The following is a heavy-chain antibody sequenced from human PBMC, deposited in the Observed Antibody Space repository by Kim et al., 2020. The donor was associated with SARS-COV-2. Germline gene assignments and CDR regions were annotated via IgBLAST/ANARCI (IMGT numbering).Heavy chain of an antibody. V-gene: IGHV4-39*01. D-gene: IGHD2-15*01. J-gene: IGHJ4*02. CDR2: IYYLGGT. CDR1: GASIGSSNCH. Sequence: SETLSLTCTVSGASIGSSNCHWGWIRQPPGKGLEWIGSIYYLGGTFYNPSLKSRVTISLDSSKNHFVLNLNSVTAADTAVYYCARQLPPFDNWGQGALVTISS. CDR3: ARQLPPFDN.